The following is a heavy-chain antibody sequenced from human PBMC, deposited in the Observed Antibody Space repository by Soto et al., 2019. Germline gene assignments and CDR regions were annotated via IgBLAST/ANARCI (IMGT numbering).Heavy chain of an antibody. CDR2: IIPIFGTA. CDR3: VRFPTYYYDSSGVDY. J-gene: IGHJ4*02. V-gene: IGHV1-69*01. D-gene: IGHD3-22*01. CDR1: GGTFSSYA. Sequence: QVQLVQSGAEVKKPGSSVKVSCKASGGTFSSYAISWVRQAPGQGLEWMGGIIPIFGTANYAQKFQGRVTITADESTSTAYMELSSLRSEDTAVYYCVRFPTYYYDSSGVDYWGQGTLVTVSS.